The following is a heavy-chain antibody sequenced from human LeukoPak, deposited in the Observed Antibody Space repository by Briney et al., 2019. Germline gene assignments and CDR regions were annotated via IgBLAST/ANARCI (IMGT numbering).Heavy chain of an antibody. D-gene: IGHD6-13*01. Sequence: SGGSLRLSCAASGFTFSSYGMHWVRQAPGKGLEWVAVIWYDGSNKYYADSVKGRFTISRDNSKNTLYLQMNSLRAEDTAVYYCARDAGSSPLNWFDPWGQGTLVTVSS. V-gene: IGHV3-33*01. CDR3: ARDAGSSPLNWFDP. J-gene: IGHJ5*02. CDR2: IWYDGSNK. CDR1: GFTFSSYG.